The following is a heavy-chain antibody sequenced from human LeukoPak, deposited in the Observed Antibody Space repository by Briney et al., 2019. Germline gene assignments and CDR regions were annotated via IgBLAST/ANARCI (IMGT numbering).Heavy chain of an antibody. CDR3: ARDKAIAGFGKTVTTDNDAFDI. Sequence: AASVKVSCKASGGTFSGYAISWVRQAPGQGLEWMGWISAYNGNTNYAQKLQGRVTMTTDTSTSTAYMELRSLRSDDTAVYYCARDKAIAGFGKTVTTDNDAFDIWGQGTMVTVSS. CDR2: ISAYNGNT. CDR1: GGTFSGYA. V-gene: IGHV1-18*01. D-gene: IGHD4-11*01. J-gene: IGHJ3*02.